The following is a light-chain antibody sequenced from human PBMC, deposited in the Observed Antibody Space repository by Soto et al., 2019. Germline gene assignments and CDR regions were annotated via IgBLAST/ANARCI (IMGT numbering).Light chain of an antibody. Sequence: QSVLTQSASVSGSPGQSITISCTGTSSDVGGYNYVSWYQQHPGKAPKLMIYDVTHRPSGISNRFSGSKSGNTASLTISGLQAGDEADYYCSSYTSSSTLYVFGPGTKLTVL. CDR3: SSYTSSSTLYV. CDR1: SSDVGGYNY. J-gene: IGLJ1*01. CDR2: DVT. V-gene: IGLV2-14*01.